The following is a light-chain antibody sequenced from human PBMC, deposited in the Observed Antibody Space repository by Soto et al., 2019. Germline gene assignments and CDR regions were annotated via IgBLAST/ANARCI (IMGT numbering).Light chain of an antibody. V-gene: IGKV1-5*03. Sequence: DIQMTQSPSTLSASVGDRVTITCRASQSISSWLAWYQQKPGKAPKLLIYKASSLESGVPSRFSGSGSGTEFPLTISRLQPDDFATYYFQQYNSLWTFGQGAKVEIK. CDR3: QQYNSLWT. CDR2: KAS. J-gene: IGKJ1*01. CDR1: QSISSW.